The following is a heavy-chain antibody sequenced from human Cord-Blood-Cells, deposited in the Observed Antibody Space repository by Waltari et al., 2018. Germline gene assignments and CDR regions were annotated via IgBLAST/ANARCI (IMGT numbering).Heavy chain of an antibody. CDR1: GYTFTGYY. CDR2: INPNSGGT. Sequence: QVQLVQSGAEVKKPGASVKVSCKASGYTFTGYYMHWVRQAPGQGLEWMGWINPNSGGTNYAQKFQGRVTMTRDTSISTAYMELSRLRSDDTAVYYCARGDEAAGRIRYWFDPWGQGTLVTVSS. J-gene: IGHJ5*02. D-gene: IGHD6-13*01. V-gene: IGHV1-2*02. CDR3: ARGDEAAGRIRYWFDP.